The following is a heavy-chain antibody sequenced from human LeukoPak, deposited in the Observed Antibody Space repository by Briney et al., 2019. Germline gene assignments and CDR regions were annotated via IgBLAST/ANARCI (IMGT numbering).Heavy chain of an antibody. CDR1: GGSISSYY. Sequence: SETLSLTCTVSGGSISSYYWSWIRQPPGKGLEWIGYIYYSGSTNYNPSLKSRVTISVDTSKNQFSLKLNSVSSADTAVYYCARVSSDHDYSNLYYFDYGGRETLVPVPS. D-gene: IGHD4-11*01. CDR3: ARVSSDHDYSNLYYFDY. CDR2: IYYSGST. J-gene: IGHJ4*02. V-gene: IGHV4-59*12.